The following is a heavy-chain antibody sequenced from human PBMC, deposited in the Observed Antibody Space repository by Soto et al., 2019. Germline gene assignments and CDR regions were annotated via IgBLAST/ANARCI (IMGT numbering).Heavy chain of an antibody. CDR1: GFTFSSYA. CDR3: AKDIPAYYDFWSGYPGSGYFDY. Sequence: GGSLRLSCAASGFTFSSYAMSWVRQAPGKGLEWVSAISGSGGSTYYADSVKGRFTISRDNSKNTLYLQMNSLRAEDTAVYYCAKDIPAYYDFWSGYPGSGYFDYWGQGTLVTVSS. J-gene: IGHJ4*02. D-gene: IGHD3-3*01. CDR2: ISGSGGST. V-gene: IGHV3-23*01.